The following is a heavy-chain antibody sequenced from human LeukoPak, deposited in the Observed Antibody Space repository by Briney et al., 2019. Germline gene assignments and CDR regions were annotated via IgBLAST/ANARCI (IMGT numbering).Heavy chain of an antibody. Sequence: SETLSLTCTVSGGSISSSSYYWGWIRQPPGKGLEWIVSIYYSGTTYYNPSLKSRVTISVDTSKNLFSLKLSSVTATDTAVYYCARFDYGDYYFDYWGQGTLVTVSS. J-gene: IGHJ4*02. CDR2: IYYSGTT. D-gene: IGHD4-17*01. V-gene: IGHV4-39*01. CDR3: ARFDYGDYYFDY. CDR1: GGSISSSSYY.